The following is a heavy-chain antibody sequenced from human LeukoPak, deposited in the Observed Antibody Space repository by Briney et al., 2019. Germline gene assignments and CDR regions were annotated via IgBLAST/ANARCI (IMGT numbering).Heavy chain of an antibody. CDR2: ISYDGSNK. CDR3: AKDRGSPPYYYGMDV. J-gene: IGHJ6*02. D-gene: IGHD1-26*01. V-gene: IGHV3-30*18. Sequence: GGSLRLSCAASGFTFSSYGMHWVRQAPGKGLDWVAVISYDGSNKYYADSVKGRFTISRDSSRNTLYLQMNSLRAEDTAVYYCAKDRGSPPYYYGMDVWGQGTTVTVSS. CDR1: GFTFSSYG.